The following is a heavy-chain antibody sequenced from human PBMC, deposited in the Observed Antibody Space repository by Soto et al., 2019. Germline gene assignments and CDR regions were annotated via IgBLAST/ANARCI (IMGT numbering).Heavy chain of an antibody. CDR1: GFTVSSNY. V-gene: IGHV3-53*01. D-gene: IGHD1-1*01. Sequence: GGSLRLSCAASGFTVSSNYMSWVRQAPGKGLEWVSLIFSGGSTYYADSVKGRFTISRDNSRNALYLQMNSLRAEDTAVYYCARDGTINSAPYYGMDVWGQGTKVTVSS. J-gene: IGHJ6*02. CDR3: ARDGTINSAPYYGMDV. CDR2: IFSGGST.